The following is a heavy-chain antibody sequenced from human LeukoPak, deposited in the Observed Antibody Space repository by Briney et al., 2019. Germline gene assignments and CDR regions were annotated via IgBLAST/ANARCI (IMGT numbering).Heavy chain of an antibody. CDR3: ARDLLGGGTFDI. CDR1: GFTVSSNF. J-gene: IGHJ3*02. V-gene: IGHV3-53*01. D-gene: IGHD3-16*01. Sequence: LAGGSLRLSCAASGFTVSSNFMNWVRQAPGKGLEWVSDYADSVKGRFTISRDNSKNTLYLQMNSLRAEDAAVYYCARDLLGGGTFDIWGQGTMITV.